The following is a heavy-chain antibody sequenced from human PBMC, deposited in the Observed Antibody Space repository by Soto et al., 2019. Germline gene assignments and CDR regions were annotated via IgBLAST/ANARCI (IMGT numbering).Heavy chain of an antibody. Sequence: GASVKVSCKASGYTFAGYYMHWVRQAPGQGLEWMGWINPNSGGTNYAQKFQGWVTMTRDTSISTAYMELSRLRSDDTAVYYCGRGHSSGWYVWYFAYWGQGTLDPVSS. CDR1: GYTFAGYY. V-gene: IGHV1-2*04. CDR2: INPNSGGT. D-gene: IGHD6-19*01. J-gene: IGHJ4*02. CDR3: GRGHSSGWYVWYFAY.